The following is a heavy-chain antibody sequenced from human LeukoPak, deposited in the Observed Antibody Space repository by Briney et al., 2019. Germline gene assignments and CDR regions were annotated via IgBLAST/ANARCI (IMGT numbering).Heavy chain of an antibody. CDR1: VFTLSRYW. J-gene: IGHJ6*03. D-gene: IGHD3/OR15-3a*01. CDR3: VRDQWTAFDYYYYMDV. CDR2: IKVDGSEK. V-gene: IGHV3-7*01. Sequence: PGGTLRLSCAVSVFTLSRYWMTCVRQAPGKGLGWVANIKVDGSEKYYVDAVKGRFTISRDNAKHSLYLPMNGLRCEHTTIYYFVRDQWTAFDYYYYMDVWGKGTPVTVSS.